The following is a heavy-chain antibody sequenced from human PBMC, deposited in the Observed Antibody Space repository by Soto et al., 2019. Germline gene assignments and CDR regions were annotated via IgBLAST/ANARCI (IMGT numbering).Heavy chain of an antibody. CDR1: GFTFSSYG. V-gene: IGHV3-33*01. J-gene: IGHJ4*02. CDR3: ARRGYDLTGPFDY. CDR2: IWYDGSNK. Sequence: QVQLVESGGGVVQRGRSLRLSCAASGFTFSSYGMHWVRQAPGKGLEWVAVIWYDGSNKYYADSVKGRFTISRDNSKNTLYLQMNSLRAEDTAVYYCARRGYDLTGPFDYWGQGTLVTVSS. D-gene: IGHD5-12*01.